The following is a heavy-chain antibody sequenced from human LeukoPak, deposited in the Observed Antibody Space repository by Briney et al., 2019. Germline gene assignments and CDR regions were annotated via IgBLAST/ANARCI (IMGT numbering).Heavy chain of an antibody. CDR2: INPNSGGT. D-gene: IGHD3-10*01. V-gene: IGHV1-2*02. Sequence: ASVKVSCKASGYTFTGYYMHWVRQAPGQGLEWMGWINPNSGGTNYAQKFQGRVTMTRDTSISTAYMELSRLRSDDTAVYYCARTYGSGSHANIHYWGQGTLVTVSS. CDR3: ARTYGSGSHANIHY. CDR1: GYTFTGYY. J-gene: IGHJ4*02.